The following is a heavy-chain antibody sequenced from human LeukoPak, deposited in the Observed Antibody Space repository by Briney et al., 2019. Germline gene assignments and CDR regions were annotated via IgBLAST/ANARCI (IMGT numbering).Heavy chain of an antibody. D-gene: IGHD6-6*01. CDR3: ARDGEEQLVLEYYYYMDV. J-gene: IGHJ6*03. V-gene: IGHV4-34*01. Sequence: SETLSLTCAVYGGSFSGYYWSWIRQPPGKGLEWIGEINHSGSTNYNPSLKSRVTISVDTSKNQFSLKLSSVTAADTAVYYCARDGEEQLVLEYYYYMDVWGKGTTVTVSS. CDR1: GGSFSGYY. CDR2: INHSGST.